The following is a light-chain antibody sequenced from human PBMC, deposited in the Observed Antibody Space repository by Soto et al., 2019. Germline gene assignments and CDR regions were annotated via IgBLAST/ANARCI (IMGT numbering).Light chain of an antibody. Sequence: DIQMTQSPSTLSASVGDRVTITCRASQSISSWLAWYQQKPGKAPNLLIYDASSLQSGVPSRFSGSGSETEFTLTVSSLQPDDFATYYCQQYDTYPRTFGQVNKVEIK. V-gene: IGKV1-5*01. J-gene: IGKJ1*01. CDR2: DAS. CDR1: QSISSW. CDR3: QQYDTYPRT.